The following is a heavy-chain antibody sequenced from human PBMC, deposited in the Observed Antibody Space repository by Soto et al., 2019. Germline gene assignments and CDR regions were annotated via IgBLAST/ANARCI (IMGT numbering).Heavy chain of an antibody. V-gene: IGHV1-69*06. J-gene: IGHJ5*01. CDR2: IIPIFGTA. CDR3: ARGQYYDGSGWYYSSRRPNWFDS. D-gene: IGHD3-10*01. CDR1: GGTFSSYA. Sequence: SVKVSCKASGGTFSSYAISWVRQAPGQGLEWMGGIIPIFGTANYAQKFQGRVTITADKSTSTAYMELSSLRSEDTAVYYCARGQYYDGSGWYYSSRRPNWFDSWGQGTLVTVSS.